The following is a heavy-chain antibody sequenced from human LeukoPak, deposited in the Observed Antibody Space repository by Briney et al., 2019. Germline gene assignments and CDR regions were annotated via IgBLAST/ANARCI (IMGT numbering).Heavy chain of an antibody. D-gene: IGHD3-22*01. J-gene: IGHJ4*02. CDR3: ARGYYYDSSGYYGY. Sequence: SSETLSLTCAVYGGSFSGYYWSWIRQPPGKGLEWIGEINHSGSTNYNPSLKSRVTISVDTSKNQFSLKLSSVTAADTAVYYCARGYYYDSSGYYGYWGQGTLVTVSS. V-gene: IGHV4-34*01. CDR1: GGSFSGYY. CDR2: INHSGST.